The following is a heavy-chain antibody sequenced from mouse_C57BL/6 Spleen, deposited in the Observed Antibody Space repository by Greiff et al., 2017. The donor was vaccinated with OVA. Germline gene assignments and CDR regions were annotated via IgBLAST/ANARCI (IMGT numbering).Heavy chain of an antibody. V-gene: IGHV1-7*01. D-gene: IGHD2-3*01. CDR3: AKGGYSAWFAY. CDR1: GYTFTSYW. CDR2: INPSSGYT. Sequence: VQLQQSGAELAKPGASVKLSCKASGYTFTSYWMPWVKQRPGQGLEWVGYINPSSGYTKYNQKFKDKATLTAAKSSSTAYMQLSSLTYEDSAVYYCAKGGYSAWFAYWGQGTLVTVSA. J-gene: IGHJ3*01.